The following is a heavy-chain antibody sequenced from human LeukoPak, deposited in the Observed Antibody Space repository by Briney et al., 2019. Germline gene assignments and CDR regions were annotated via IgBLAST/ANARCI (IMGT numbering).Heavy chain of an antibody. J-gene: IGHJ3*02. Sequence: ASVKVSCKDSGYTFTTYGISWVRQAPGQGLEWMGWISAYNGNTYYAQKLQGRVTMTTDTSTSTVYMELRSLRSDDTAIYYCARDLAFCGGDCYTDAFDIWGQGTMVTVSS. D-gene: IGHD2-21*02. V-gene: IGHV1-18*01. CDR3: ARDLAFCGGDCYTDAFDI. CDR2: ISAYNGNT. CDR1: GYTFTTYG.